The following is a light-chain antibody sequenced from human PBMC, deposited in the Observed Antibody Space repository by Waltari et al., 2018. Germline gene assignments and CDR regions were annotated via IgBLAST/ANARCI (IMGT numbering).Light chain of an antibody. Sequence: EIVLTQSPATLSLSPGDRATLSCRASQSVGNYLAWYQQKAGQAPRLLIYDASNRATGIPARFSGSGSGTDFTLTISSLEPEDVAVYYCQQRSNWSPALTFGGGTRVEI. CDR2: DAS. CDR1: QSVGNY. CDR3: QQRSNWSPALT. V-gene: IGKV3-11*01. J-gene: IGKJ4*01.